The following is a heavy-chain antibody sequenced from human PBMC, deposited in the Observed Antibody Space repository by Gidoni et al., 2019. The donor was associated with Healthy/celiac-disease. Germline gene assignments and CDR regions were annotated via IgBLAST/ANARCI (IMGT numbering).Heavy chain of an antibody. Sequence: QVQLVESGGGVVQPGRSLRLSCAASGFTFSSYAMHWVRQAPGKGLEWVAVISYDGSNKYYEDSVKGRFTISRDNSKNTLYLQMNSLRAEDTAVYYCARKIDYWGQGTLVTVSS. V-gene: IGHV3-30*01. CDR2: ISYDGSNK. J-gene: IGHJ4*02. CDR1: GFTFSSYA. CDR3: ARKIDY.